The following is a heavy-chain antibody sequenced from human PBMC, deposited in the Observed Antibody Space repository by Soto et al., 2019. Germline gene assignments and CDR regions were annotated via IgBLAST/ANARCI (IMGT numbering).Heavy chain of an antibody. J-gene: IGHJ5*02. D-gene: IGHD3-22*01. V-gene: IGHV1-18*01. CDR1: GYSFATSG. Sequence: ASVKVSCKASGYSFATSGISWVRQAPGQGLEWMGWISAYNGNTNYEQKLQDRVTMTTDTSTSTAYLELRSLRSDDTAVYYCARAGHYYDSSGCATWGQGTLVTVSS. CDR2: ISAYNGNT. CDR3: ARAGHYYDSSGCAT.